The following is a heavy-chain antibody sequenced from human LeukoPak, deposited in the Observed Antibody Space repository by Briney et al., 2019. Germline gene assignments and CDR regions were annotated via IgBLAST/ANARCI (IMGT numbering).Heavy chain of an antibody. V-gene: IGHV4-34*01. J-gene: IGHJ4*02. D-gene: IGHD5-12*01. Sequence: SETLSLTCAVYGGSFSGYYWSWIRQPPGKGLEWIGEINHSGSTNYNPSLKSRVTISVDTSQNQFSLKLSPVTAADTAVYYCARVKGGYDPIFDYWGQGTLLTVSS. CDR1: GGSFSGYY. CDR2: INHSGST. CDR3: ARVKGGYDPIFDY.